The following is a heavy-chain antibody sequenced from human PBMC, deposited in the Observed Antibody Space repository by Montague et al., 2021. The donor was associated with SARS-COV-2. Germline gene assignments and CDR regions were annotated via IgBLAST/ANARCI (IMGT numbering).Heavy chain of an antibody. Sequence: SLRLSCAASGFTFSRYWMHLVRQAPGKGLVWVSRINSDVSITNYXXSLKVRFTISRDNAKNTLYLQMNSLRDDDTAVYYCARETIVPAAIGYYYYMDVWGKGTPVTVSS. V-gene: IGHV3-74*01. D-gene: IGHD2-2*01. CDR3: ARETIVPAAIGYYYYMDV. CDR2: INSDVSIT. CDR1: GFTFSRYW. J-gene: IGHJ6*03.